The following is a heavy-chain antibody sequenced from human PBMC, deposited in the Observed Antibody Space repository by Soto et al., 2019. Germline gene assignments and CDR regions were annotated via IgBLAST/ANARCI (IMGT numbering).Heavy chain of an antibody. V-gene: IGHV3-7*01. CDR3: ARVYHDFYPYYYYYMDV. Sequence: EVQLVESGGGLVQPGGSLSLSCAASGLTFSSYWMSWVRQAPGKGLEWVANIKQDGSEKYYVDSVKGRLTISRDNAKNSLHLQMNSLRAEDTAVYYCARVYHDFYPYYYYYMDVWGKGTTVTVSS. CDR1: GLTFSSYW. J-gene: IGHJ6*03. D-gene: IGHD3-3*01. CDR2: IKQDGSEK.